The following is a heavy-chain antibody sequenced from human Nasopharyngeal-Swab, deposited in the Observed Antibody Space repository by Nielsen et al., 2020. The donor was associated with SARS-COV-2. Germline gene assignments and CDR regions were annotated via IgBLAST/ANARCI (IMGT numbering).Heavy chain of an antibody. Sequence: VRQAPGKGLEWMVIIYPRDSDTRYSPSFQGQVTISADKSINTAYLQWSSLRASDTAMYYCARGLYYCSGMFDYWGQGTLVTVSS. J-gene: IGHJ4*02. V-gene: IGHV5-51*01. D-gene: IGHD3-10*01. CDR2: IYPRDSDT. CDR3: ARGLYYCSGMFDY.